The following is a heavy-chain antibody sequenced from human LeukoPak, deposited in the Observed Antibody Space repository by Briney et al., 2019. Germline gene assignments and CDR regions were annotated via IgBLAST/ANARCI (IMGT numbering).Heavy chain of an antibody. CDR2: IYYSGST. J-gene: IGHJ4*02. D-gene: IGHD3-10*01. V-gene: IGHV4-59*01. CDR3: ARASSYGPGDFDY. CDR1: GGSISSYY. Sequence: SETLSLTCTVSGGSISSYYWSWIRQPPGKGLEWIGYIYYSGSTNYNPSLKSRVTISVDTSRNQFSLKLSSVTAADTAVYYCARASSYGPGDFDYWGQGTLVTVSS.